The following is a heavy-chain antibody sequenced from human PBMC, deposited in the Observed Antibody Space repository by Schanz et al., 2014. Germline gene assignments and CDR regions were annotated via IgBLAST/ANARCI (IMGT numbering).Heavy chain of an antibody. D-gene: IGHD5-18*01. CDR2: IYTNGST. CDR1: GGSISSFY. V-gene: IGHV4-4*07. J-gene: IGHJ4*02. CDR3: ARGVGYPHGYYFDF. Sequence: QVQVQESGPGLVKPSETLSLTCTVSGGSISSFYWSWIRQPAGKGLEWIGRIYTNGSTKYNPSLKSGVTMSVDPSKNQFSLKLTSVTAADTAVYYCARGVGYPHGYYFDFWGQGTLVTVSS.